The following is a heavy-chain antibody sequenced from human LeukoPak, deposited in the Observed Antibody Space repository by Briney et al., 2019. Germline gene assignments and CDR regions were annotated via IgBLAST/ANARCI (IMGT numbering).Heavy chain of an antibody. CDR1: GYTFTSYA. J-gene: IGHJ4*02. CDR2: INTNTGNP. Sequence: ASVKVSCKASGYTFTSYAMNWVRQAPGQGLEWMGWINTNTGNPTYAQGFTGRFVFSLDTSVSTAYLQISSLKAEDTAVYYCARVFEQQLVPASDYWGQGTLVTVSS. D-gene: IGHD6-13*01. V-gene: IGHV7-4-1*02. CDR3: ARVFEQQLVPASDY.